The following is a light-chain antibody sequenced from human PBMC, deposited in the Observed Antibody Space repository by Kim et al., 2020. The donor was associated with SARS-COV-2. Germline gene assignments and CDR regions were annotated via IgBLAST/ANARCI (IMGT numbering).Light chain of an antibody. Sequence: LSPGERATPACSASQSISSSYLAWYQHKRGQAPRLLIYGAFSRATGTPDRFSGSGSGTDFTLTISRLEPEDFALYYCQQYGTSPSTFGQGTKLEI. CDR1: QSISSSY. CDR3: QQYGTSPST. V-gene: IGKV3-20*01. CDR2: GAF. J-gene: IGKJ2*02.